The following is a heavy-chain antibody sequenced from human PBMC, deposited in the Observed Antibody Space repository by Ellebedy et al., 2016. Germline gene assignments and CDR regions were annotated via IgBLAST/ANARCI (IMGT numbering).Heavy chain of an antibody. Sequence: SETLSLTCTVSGGSFSNYYWSWIRQPAGKGLQWIGRVDSSGSTNFNPSLKSRVIMSLDTSKNQFSLRLTSLTAADTAVYYCARGIVTTFFDYWGQGTMVAVS. CDR1: GGSFSNYY. J-gene: IGHJ4*02. CDR2: VDSSGST. CDR3: ARGIVTTFFDY. V-gene: IGHV4-4*07. D-gene: IGHD1-26*01.